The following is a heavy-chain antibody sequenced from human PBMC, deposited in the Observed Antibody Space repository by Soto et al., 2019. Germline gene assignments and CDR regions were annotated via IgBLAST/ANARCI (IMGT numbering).Heavy chain of an antibody. J-gene: IGHJ4*02. CDR1: GGSISSGHYP. CDR2: IYPGGNT. Sequence: SETLSLTCAVSGGSISSGHYPWTWIRQPPGKGLEWIGYIYPGGNTYYSPSLKSRVTIALDTSKSLVSLRLNSVTAADTAIYFCARAKLRSVWAFDFWGQGSLVTVSS. V-gene: IGHV4-30-2*01. CDR3: ARAKLRSVWAFDF. D-gene: IGHD6-19*01.